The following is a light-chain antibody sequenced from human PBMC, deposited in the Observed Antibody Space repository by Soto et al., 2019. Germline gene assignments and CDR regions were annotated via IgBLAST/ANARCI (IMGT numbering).Light chain of an antibody. V-gene: IGKV1-39*01. CDR2: AES. CDR3: QQSYSTPYT. CDR1: QSISSY. Sequence: DIPMTQSPSSLSASVGDRVTITCRASQSISSYLNWYQQKPGKAPKLLIYAESSLQSGVPSRFSGSGSGTGLTLTISSLQPEDFATDYCQQSYSTPYTVGQGTNLVIK. J-gene: IGKJ2*01.